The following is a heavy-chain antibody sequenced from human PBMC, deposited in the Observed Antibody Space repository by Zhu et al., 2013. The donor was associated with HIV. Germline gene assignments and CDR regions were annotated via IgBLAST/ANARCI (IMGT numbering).Heavy chain of an antibody. CDR3: AKGSAAGIFGSVTPFDY. Sequence: EVQLLESGGDLVQPGGSLRLSCVASGFTFNIYAMSWVRQAPGKGLEWVSAISGSGGSTSYADSVKGRFTISRDNSKNTLYLQMNSLRAEDTAVYYCAKGSAAGIFGSVTPFDYWGQGTLVTVSS. D-gene: IGHD6-13*01. CDR2: ISGSGGST. V-gene: IGHV3-23*01. J-gene: IGHJ4*02. CDR1: GFTFNIYA.